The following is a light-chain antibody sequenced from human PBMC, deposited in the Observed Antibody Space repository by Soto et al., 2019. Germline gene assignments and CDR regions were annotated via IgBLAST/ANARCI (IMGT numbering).Light chain of an antibody. V-gene: IGLV4-69*01. CDR3: QTWGTGIQV. CDR2: INSDGSH. J-gene: IGLJ3*02. Sequence: QLVLTQSPSASASLGASVKLTCTLSSGHNNYAIAWHQQQPEKGPRYLMKINSDGSHRKGDGIPDRFSGSGSGAERYLSISSLQSEDEADYYCQTWGTGIQVFGGGTKVTVL. CDR1: SGHNNYA.